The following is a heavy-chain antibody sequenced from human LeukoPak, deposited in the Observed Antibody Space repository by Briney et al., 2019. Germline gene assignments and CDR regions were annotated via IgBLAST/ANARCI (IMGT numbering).Heavy chain of an antibody. CDR3: AKGDTTWELPHDY. CDR1: GFTFSSYA. J-gene: IGHJ4*02. Sequence: GGSLRLSCAVSGFTFSSYAMNWVRQAPGKGLEWVSAISGSGGSTYYADSVKGRFTISRDKSKNTLCLQMNSLRAEDTAVYYCAKGDTTWELPHDYWGQGTLVTVSS. V-gene: IGHV3-23*01. CDR2: ISGSGGST. D-gene: IGHD1-26*01.